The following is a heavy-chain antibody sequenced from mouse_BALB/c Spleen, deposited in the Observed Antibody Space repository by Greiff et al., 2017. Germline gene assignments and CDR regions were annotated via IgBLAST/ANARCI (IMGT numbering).Heavy chain of an antibody. CDR1: GFSLTGYG. J-gene: IGHJ4*01. CDR3: ARVWLRMDY. V-gene: IGHV2-6-7*01. Sequence: QVQLKQSGPGLVAPSQSLSITCTVSGFSLTGYGVNWVRQPPGKGLEWLGMIWGDGSTDYNSALKSRLSISKDNSKSQVFLKMNSLQTDDTAMYYCARVWLRMDYWGQGTSVTVSS. D-gene: IGHD2-2*01. CDR2: IWGDGST.